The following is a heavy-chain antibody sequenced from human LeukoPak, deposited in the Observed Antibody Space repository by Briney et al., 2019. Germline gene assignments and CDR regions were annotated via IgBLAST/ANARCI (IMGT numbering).Heavy chain of an antibody. CDR2: ISAQNGNT. CDR1: GYMFTSHG. CDR3: ARGRWLQLPPDY. D-gene: IGHD5-24*01. J-gene: IGHJ4*02. Sequence: ASVKVSCKSSGYMFTSHGIHWLRQAPGQGLEWMGWISAQNGNTNYMQQFLGRVTMTRDTSTNTAYMELRSLRSDDTAVYYCARGRWLQLPPDYWGQGTLVTVSS. V-gene: IGHV1-18*01.